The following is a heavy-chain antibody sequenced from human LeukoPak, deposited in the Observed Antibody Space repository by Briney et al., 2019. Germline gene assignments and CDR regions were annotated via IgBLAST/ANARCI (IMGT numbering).Heavy chain of an antibody. Sequence: PGGSLRLSCPGSGFTFSSYSMNWVRQAPGKGLEWISYITSSSANTFYADSVEGRFTISRDNVKNSLFLQMNSLRVEDTAVYYCARELHYAFDIWGQGTMVTVSS. CDR1: GFTFSSYS. J-gene: IGHJ3*02. CDR3: ARELHYAFDI. CDR2: ITSSSANT. V-gene: IGHV3-48*01.